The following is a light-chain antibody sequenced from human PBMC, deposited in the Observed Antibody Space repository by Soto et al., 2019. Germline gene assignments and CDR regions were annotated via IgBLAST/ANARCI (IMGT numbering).Light chain of an antibody. CDR3: CSYAGSYTLI. J-gene: IGLJ2*01. Sequence: QSALTQPRSVSGSPGQSVTISCTGTSSDVGAYNSVSWYQQHPGQAPKLMIYDVSKRPSGVPDRFSGSKSGNTASLTISGLQAEDEADYYCCSYAGSYTLIFGGGTKLTVL. CDR2: DVS. CDR1: SSDVGAYNS. V-gene: IGLV2-11*01.